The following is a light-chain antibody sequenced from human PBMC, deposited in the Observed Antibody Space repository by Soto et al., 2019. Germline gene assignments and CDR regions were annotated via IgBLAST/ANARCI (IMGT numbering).Light chain of an antibody. CDR3: MCYAGRNNLV. CDR2: DVT. V-gene: IGLV2-8*01. Sequence: QSALTQPPSASGSPGQSVTISCTGTSSDVGTHGYVSWYQQHAGKAPKLVIYDVTKRPSGVPDRFSGSNSGNTASLTVSGLQAEDEADYYCMCYAGRNNLVFGGGTKVTVL. CDR1: SSDVGTHGY. J-gene: IGLJ2*01.